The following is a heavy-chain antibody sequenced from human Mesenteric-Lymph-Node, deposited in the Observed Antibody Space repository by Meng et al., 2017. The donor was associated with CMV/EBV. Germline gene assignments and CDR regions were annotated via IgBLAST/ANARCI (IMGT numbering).Heavy chain of an antibody. CDR2: IWYDGNTA. Sequence: GGSLRLSCTASGFSFKTHAMHWVRQAPGKGLQWVAVIWYDGNTAFYGDSVKGRFTISRDNSKNTLYLQMSTLRAEDTAVYYCAKVGGAYSYGYNLDVWGPGTTVTVSS. D-gene: IGHD5-18*01. CDR1: GFSFKTHA. CDR3: AKVGGAYSYGYNLDV. J-gene: IGHJ6*02. V-gene: IGHV3-33*06.